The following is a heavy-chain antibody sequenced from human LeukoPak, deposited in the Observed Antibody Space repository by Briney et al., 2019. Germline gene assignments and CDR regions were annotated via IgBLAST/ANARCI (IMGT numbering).Heavy chain of an antibody. J-gene: IGHJ4*02. CDR3: ARNPEIAAFED. V-gene: IGHV4-28*05. CDR1: GYSISSRNW. CDR2: LHHDGRI. D-gene: IGHD1-14*01. Sequence: SETLSLTCAVSGYSISSRNWWGWVRQPPGKGLGWIGYLHHDGRIHYNPSLKSRVSMSLDTSKTQFSLTVTSVTAVDTAVYCCARNPEIAAFEDWGQGTLVTVSS.